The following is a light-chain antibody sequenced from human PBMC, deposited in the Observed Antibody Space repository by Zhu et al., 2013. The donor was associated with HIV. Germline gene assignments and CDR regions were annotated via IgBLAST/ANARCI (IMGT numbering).Light chain of an antibody. J-gene: IGLJ3*02. CDR2: DNN. CDR3: QSFDTALSTWV. CDR1: SSNIGAGYD. V-gene: IGLV1-40*01. Sequence: QSVLTQPPSVSGAPGQRVTISCTGTSSNIGAGYDVQWYQQLPGTAPKLLMYDNNNRPSGVPDRFSGSKSGTSASLAITGLQAEDEAHYYCQSFDTALSTWVFGGGTKLTVL.